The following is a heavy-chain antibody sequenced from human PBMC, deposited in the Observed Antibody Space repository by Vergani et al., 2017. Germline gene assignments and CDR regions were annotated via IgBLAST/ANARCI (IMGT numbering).Heavy chain of an antibody. CDR1: GYTFTSYD. Sequence: QVQLVQSGAEVKKPGASVKVSCKASGYTFTSYDINWVRQATGQGLEWMGWMNPNSGNTGYAQKFQGRVTMTRNTSISTAYMELSSLRSEDTAVYYCARGRVDFSGGSCYSKYYYYYYGMDVWGQGTTVTVSS. V-gene: IGHV1-8*01. D-gene: IGHD2-15*01. J-gene: IGHJ6*02. CDR3: ARGRVDFSGGSCYSKYYYYYYGMDV. CDR2: MNPNSGNT.